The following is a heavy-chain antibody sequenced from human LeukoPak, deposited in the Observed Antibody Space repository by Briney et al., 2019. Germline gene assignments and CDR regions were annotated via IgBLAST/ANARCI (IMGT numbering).Heavy chain of an antibody. CDR1: GYSFTSYW. CDR2: IYPGESDT. CDR3: ARHNGSRYCSSTSCYYYYYYGMDV. V-gene: IGHV5-51*01. Sequence: GESLQISCKGSGYSFTSYWIGWVRQMPGKGLEWMGIIYPGESDTSYSPSFQGQVTISADKSISTAYLQWSSLKASDTAMYYCARHNGSRYCSSTSCYYYYYYGMDVWGQGTTVTVSS. D-gene: IGHD2-2*01. J-gene: IGHJ6*02.